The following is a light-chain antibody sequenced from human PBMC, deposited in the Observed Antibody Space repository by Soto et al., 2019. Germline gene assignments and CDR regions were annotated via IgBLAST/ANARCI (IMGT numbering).Light chain of an antibody. J-gene: IGKJ4*01. V-gene: IGKV1-9*01. Sequence: DIQLTQSPSFLSASVGDRVTITCRASRAISSYLAWYQQRPGEAPKLLIFAASTLQSGVPSRFSGSGSGTEVTLTISSLQPEDFATYYCQQFNGYPLTFGGGTKVEIK. CDR3: QQFNGYPLT. CDR2: AAS. CDR1: RAISSY.